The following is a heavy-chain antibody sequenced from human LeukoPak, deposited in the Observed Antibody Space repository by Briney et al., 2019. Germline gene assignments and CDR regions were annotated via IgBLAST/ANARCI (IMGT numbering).Heavy chain of an antibody. J-gene: IGHJ4*02. CDR3: ARLYSSSLGLDY. CDR1: GFTFSSYW. V-gene: IGHV3-74*01. CDR2: INSDGSST. D-gene: IGHD6-6*01. Sequence: PGGSLRLSCAASGFTFSSYWMHWVRQAPRKGLVWVSRINSDGSSTTYADSVKGRFTISRDNAKNTLYLQMNSLRAEDTAVYYCARLYSSSLGLDYWGQGILVTVSS.